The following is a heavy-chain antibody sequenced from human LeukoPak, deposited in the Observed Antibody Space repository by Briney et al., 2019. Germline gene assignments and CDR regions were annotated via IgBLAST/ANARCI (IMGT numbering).Heavy chain of an antibody. J-gene: IGHJ6*02. V-gene: IGHV3-30*04. D-gene: IGHD2-2*01. CDR2: ISYDGSNK. Sequence: GGSLRLSSAASGFTFSSYAMHWVRQAPGKGLEWVAVISYDGSNKYYADSVKGRFTISRDNSKNTLYLQMNSLRAEDTAVYYCARGYCSSTSCADYYYYGMDVWGQGTTVTVSS. CDR3: ARGYCSSTSCADYYYYGMDV. CDR1: GFTFSSYA.